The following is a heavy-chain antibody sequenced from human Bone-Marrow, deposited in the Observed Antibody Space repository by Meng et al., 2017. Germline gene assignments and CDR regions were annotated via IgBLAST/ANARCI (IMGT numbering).Heavy chain of an antibody. D-gene: IGHD7-27*01. CDR2: INPNSGGT. J-gene: IGHJ2*01. CDR3: ARRRDLGNWYFDL. Sequence: VQLGRDRDGVKTPGALVKVSSNASGSTFTGYYVHWVRQAPGQGLEWMGRINPNSGGTNYAQKFQGRVTMTRDTSISTAYLELSRLRSDDTAVYYCARRRDLGNWYFDLWGRGTLVTVSS. CDR1: GSTFTGYY. V-gene: IGHV1-2*06.